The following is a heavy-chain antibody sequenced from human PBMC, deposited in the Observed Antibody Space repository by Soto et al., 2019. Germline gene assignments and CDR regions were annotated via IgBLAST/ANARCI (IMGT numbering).Heavy chain of an antibody. CDR2: MSNSGDET. CDR3: ARSGLALPYSANHWFDP. Sequence: GGSLELSCAASGFRFRTYAMGWVRQAPGKGLEWASVMSNSGDETYYADSVKGRFTISRDNAKNSLFLQMNSLRGEDTAVYYCARSGLALPYSANHWFDPWGHGTLVTVSS. CDR1: GFRFRTYA. D-gene: IGHD3-22*01. V-gene: IGHV3-21*01. J-gene: IGHJ5*02.